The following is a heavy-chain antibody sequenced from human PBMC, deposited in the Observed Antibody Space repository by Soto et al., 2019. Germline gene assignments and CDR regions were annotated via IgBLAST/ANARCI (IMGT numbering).Heavy chain of an antibody. CDR1: GFPLSTYG. J-gene: IGHJ6*02. CDR3: ARIRVYWYGLDV. Sequence: EVQLLESGGGWVQPGGSLRLSCAASGFPLSTYGMTWVRQAPGKGLEWVSAITGTGGNTYYVDSVKGRFTSSRDNSNNLLCLQVYSLRVEDTAVYYCARIRVYWYGLDVWGQGTTVTVSS. V-gene: IGHV3-23*01. CDR2: ITGTGGNT.